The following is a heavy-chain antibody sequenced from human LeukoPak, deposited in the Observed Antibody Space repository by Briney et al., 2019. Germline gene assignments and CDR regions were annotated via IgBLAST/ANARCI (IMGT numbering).Heavy chain of an antibody. Sequence: NPGGSLRLSCAASGFTFSDYYMSWIRQAPGKGLEWVSYTTSSGSTIYYADSVKGRFTISRDNAKNSLYLQMNSLLAEDTAVYYCARGRWFDWFDYWGQGTLVTVSS. CDR3: ARGRWFDWFDY. CDR2: TTSSGSTI. J-gene: IGHJ4*02. CDR1: GFTFSDYY. D-gene: IGHD3-9*01. V-gene: IGHV3-11*04.